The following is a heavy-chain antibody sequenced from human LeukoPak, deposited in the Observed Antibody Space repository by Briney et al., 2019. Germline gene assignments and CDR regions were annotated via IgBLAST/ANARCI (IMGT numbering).Heavy chain of an antibody. J-gene: IGHJ5*02. V-gene: IGHV3-21*01. D-gene: IGHD4-17*01. CDR1: GFTFSSYS. Sequence: PGGSLRLSCAASGFTFSSYSTNWVRQAPGKGLEWVSSISSSSSYIYYADSVKGRFTISRDNSKNTLYLQMDSLGVEDTAFYYCASAGDGDYRTDPWGQGTLVTVSS. CDR3: ASAGDGDYRTDP. CDR2: ISSSSSYI.